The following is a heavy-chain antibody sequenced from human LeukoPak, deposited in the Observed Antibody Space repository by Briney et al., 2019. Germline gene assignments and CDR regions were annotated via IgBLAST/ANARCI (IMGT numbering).Heavy chain of an antibody. CDR1: GGSISSSSYY. D-gene: IGHD3-9*01. J-gene: IGHJ6*03. CDR2: IYYSGST. Sequence: SETLSLTCTVSGGSISSSSYYRGWIRQPPGKGLEWIGSIYYSGSTYYNPSLKSRVTISVDTSKNQFSLKLSSVTAADTAVYYCARADNYYYYMDVWGKGTTVTVSS. CDR3: ARADNYYYYMDV. V-gene: IGHV4-39*07.